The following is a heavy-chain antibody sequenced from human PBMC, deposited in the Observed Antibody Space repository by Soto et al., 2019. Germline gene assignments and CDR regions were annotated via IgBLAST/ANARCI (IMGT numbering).Heavy chain of an antibody. Sequence: ASVKVSCKASGYTFTSYYMHWVRQAPGQGLEWMGTINPSGGSTSYAQKFQGRVTMTRDTSTSTVYMELSSLRSEDTAVYYCARDHLDCSGGSCYSTTSYYFDYWGQGTLVTVSS. CDR2: INPSGGST. V-gene: IGHV1-46*03. D-gene: IGHD2-15*01. CDR3: ARDHLDCSGGSCYSTTSYYFDY. J-gene: IGHJ4*02. CDR1: GYTFTSYY.